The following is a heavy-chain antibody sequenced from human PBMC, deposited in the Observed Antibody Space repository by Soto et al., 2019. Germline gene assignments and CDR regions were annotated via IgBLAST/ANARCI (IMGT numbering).Heavy chain of an antibody. CDR1: GFTFSNYG. V-gene: IGHV3-30*18. Sequence: GGSLRLSCAASGFTFSNYGMHWVRQAPGKGLEWVAVISNDGSNEYYADSVKGRFTISRDNSRNTLYLQMNSLRAEDTAVYSCAKGTTYQLASWSDFWGLGTLVTVSS. D-gene: IGHD2-2*01. J-gene: IGHJ4*02. CDR2: ISNDGSNE. CDR3: AKGTTYQLASWSDF.